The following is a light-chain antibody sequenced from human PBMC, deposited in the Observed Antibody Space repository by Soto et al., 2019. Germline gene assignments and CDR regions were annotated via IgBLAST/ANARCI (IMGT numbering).Light chain of an antibody. CDR1: SSDVGDYDF. CDR3: RSFTSTSTLVV. V-gene: IGLV2-14*01. Sequence: QSALTQPASVSGSPGQSITISCTGSSSDVGDYDFVSWYQQHPGKAPKLIIYEVSDRPSGVSNRFSGSKSGNTASLTISGLQAEEDAHYYCRSFTSTSTLVVFGGGTKLTVL. CDR2: EVS. J-gene: IGLJ2*01.